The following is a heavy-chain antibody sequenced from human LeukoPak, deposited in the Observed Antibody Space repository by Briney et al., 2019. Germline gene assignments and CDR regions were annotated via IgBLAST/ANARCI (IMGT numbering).Heavy chain of an antibody. J-gene: IGHJ3*02. Sequence: GGSLRLSCAASGFTFSGYSMNWVRQAPGKGLEGVSSISSSSRYIYSAASVKGRFTISSDNVKNWLYLQMNSLRAEDTAVYYCARGYSNYGYAFDIWGQGTMVTVSS. V-gene: IGHV3-21*01. CDR2: ISSSSRYI. CDR1: GFTFSGYS. D-gene: IGHD4-11*01. CDR3: ARGYSNYGYAFDI.